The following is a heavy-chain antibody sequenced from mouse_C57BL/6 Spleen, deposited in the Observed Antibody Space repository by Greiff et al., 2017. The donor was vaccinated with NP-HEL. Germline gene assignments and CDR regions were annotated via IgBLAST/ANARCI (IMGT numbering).Heavy chain of an antibody. CDR3: AREGAIRTGYYAMDY. V-gene: IGHV1-72*01. Sequence: QVQLQQPGAELVKPGASVKLSCKASGYTFTSYWMHWVKQRPGRGLEWIGGIDPNSGGTKYNEKFKSKATLTVDKPSSTAYMQLSSLTSEDSAVYYCAREGAIRTGYYAMDYWGQGTSVTVSS. CDR2: IDPNSGGT. J-gene: IGHJ4*01. CDR1: GYTFTSYW.